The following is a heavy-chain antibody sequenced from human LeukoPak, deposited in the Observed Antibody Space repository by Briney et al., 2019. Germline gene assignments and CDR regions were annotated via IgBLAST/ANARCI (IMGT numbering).Heavy chain of an antibody. D-gene: IGHD6-19*01. CDR1: GGSFSGYY. V-gene: IGHV4-34*01. J-gene: IGHJ3*02. CDR3: ARAQIAVPHAFDI. Sequence: PSETLSLTCAVYGGSFSGYYWSWIRQPPGKGLESIGEINHSGSTNYNPSLKSRVTISVDTSKNQFSLKLSSVTAADTAVYYCARAQIAVPHAFDIWGQGTMVTVSS. CDR2: INHSGST.